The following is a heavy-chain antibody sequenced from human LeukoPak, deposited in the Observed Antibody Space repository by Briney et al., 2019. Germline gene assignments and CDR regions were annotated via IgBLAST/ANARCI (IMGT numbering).Heavy chain of an antibody. Sequence: SETLSLSCAVSAFSISSGYYGGWIRQPPGKELRWIGSNCHSGSVDYKPSLKSRATISVDTSKNQFSLKLSTVTAADTAVYYCARLVPAAILDYWGQGTLVTVSS. CDR1: AFSISSGYY. CDR3: ARLVPAAILDY. D-gene: IGHD2-2*02. CDR2: NCHSGSV. V-gene: IGHV4-38-2*01. J-gene: IGHJ4*02.